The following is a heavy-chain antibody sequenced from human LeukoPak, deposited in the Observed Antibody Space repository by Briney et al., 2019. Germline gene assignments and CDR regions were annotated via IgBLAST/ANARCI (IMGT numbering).Heavy chain of an antibody. V-gene: IGHV1-18*01. J-gene: IGHJ2*01. CDR3: ARDQLFRSYSYWYFDL. CDR2: ISAYNGNT. CDR1: GYTFTSYG. D-gene: IGHD1-26*01. Sequence: ASVKVSCKASGYTFTSYGISWVRQAPGQGLEWMGWISAYNGNTNYAQKLQGRVTMTTDTSTSTAYMELRSLRSDDTAVYYCARDQLFRSYSYWYFDLWGRGTLVTVSS.